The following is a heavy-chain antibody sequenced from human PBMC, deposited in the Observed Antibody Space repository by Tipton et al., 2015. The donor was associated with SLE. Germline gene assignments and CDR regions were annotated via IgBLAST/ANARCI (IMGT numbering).Heavy chain of an antibody. D-gene: IGHD6-13*01. CDR1: GGSISSHY. Sequence: TLSLTCTVSGGSISSHYWSWMRQPPGQGLEWIGYIYYSGSTSYNPSLKSRVRMSVDASKSQISLNLASVTAADTAVYYCARDRTLLVAAGGSGWFDPWGQGILVTVSS. J-gene: IGHJ5*02. V-gene: IGHV4-59*11. CDR3: ARDRTLLVAAGGSGWFDP. CDR2: IYYSGST.